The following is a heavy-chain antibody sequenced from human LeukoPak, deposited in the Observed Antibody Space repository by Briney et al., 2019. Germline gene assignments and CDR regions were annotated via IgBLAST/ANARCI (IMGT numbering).Heavy chain of an antibody. V-gene: IGHV3-20*04. Sequence: GGSLRLSCAASGFTFDDYGMSWVRQAPGKGLEWVSGINWNGGSTGYADSVKGRFTISRDNAKNSLYLQMNSLRAEHTALYYCARGYCSGGSCYSPYFDYWGQGTLVTVSS. D-gene: IGHD2-15*01. CDR3: ARGYCSGGSCYSPYFDY. CDR2: INWNGGST. J-gene: IGHJ4*02. CDR1: GFTFDDYG.